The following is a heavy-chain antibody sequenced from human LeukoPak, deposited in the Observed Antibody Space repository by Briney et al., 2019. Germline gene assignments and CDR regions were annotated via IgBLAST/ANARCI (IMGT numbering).Heavy chain of an antibody. CDR2: INPDSGHT. CDR3: ARERGPYYYGSGPADS. D-gene: IGHD3-10*01. CDR1: AYLFTNYF. Sequence: ASVKVSCKTSAYLFTNYFIHWVRQAPGQGLEWMGWINPDSGHTKYAENCKGRVSLTRDKSIRTVYMELTGLRSDDTAFYYCARERGPYYYGSGPADSWGQGTLVAVSS. V-gene: IGHV1-2*02. J-gene: IGHJ5*01.